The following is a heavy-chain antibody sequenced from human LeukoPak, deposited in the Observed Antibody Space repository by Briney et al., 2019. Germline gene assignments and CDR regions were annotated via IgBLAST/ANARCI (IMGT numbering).Heavy chain of an antibody. Sequence: GGSLRLSCAASGFTFSSYAMSWVRQAPGKGLEWVSAISGSGGSTYYADSVKGRFTISRGNSKNTLYLQMNSLRAEDTAVYYCAKVGIAAAGCSSYYYYGMDVWGQGTTVTVSS. CDR2: ISGSGGST. CDR1: GFTFSSYA. D-gene: IGHD6-13*01. J-gene: IGHJ6*02. V-gene: IGHV3-23*01. CDR3: AKVGIAAAGCSSYYYYGMDV.